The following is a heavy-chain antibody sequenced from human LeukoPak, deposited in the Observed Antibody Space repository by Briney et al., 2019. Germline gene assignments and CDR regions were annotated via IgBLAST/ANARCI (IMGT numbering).Heavy chain of an antibody. Sequence: ASVKVSCKASGYTFTSYDFNWVRQATGQGLEWMGWMNPNSGNTGYAQKFQGRVTMTRNTSISTAYMELSSLRSEDTAVYYCARAHCSGGSCSFDYWGQGTLVTVSS. D-gene: IGHD2-15*01. CDR1: GYTFTSYD. V-gene: IGHV1-8*01. CDR2: MNPNSGNT. CDR3: ARAHCSGGSCSFDY. J-gene: IGHJ4*02.